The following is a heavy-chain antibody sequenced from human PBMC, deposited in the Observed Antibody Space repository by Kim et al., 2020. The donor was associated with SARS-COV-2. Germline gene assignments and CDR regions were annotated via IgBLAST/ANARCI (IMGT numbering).Heavy chain of an antibody. Sequence: SETLSLTCTVSGGSVSSGSYYWSWIRQPPGKGLEWIGYIYYSGSTNYNPSLKSRVTISVDTSKNQFSLKLSSVTAADTAVYYCARVLAAAGPPAYYHYGMDVWGQGTTVTVSS. J-gene: IGHJ6*02. CDR3: ARVLAAAGPPAYYHYGMDV. CDR1: GGSVSSGSYY. V-gene: IGHV4-61*01. CDR2: IYYSGST. D-gene: IGHD6-13*01.